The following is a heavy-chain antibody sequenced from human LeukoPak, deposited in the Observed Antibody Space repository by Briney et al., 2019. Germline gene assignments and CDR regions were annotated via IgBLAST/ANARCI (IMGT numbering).Heavy chain of an antibody. CDR1: GFTVSSTY. CDR2: IYSGGST. CDR3: ARDGHSSSWDRDLDYYYGMDV. Sequence: GGSLRLSRAASGFTVSSTYMSWVREAPRRGLEWVSVIYSGGSTYYADSVKGRFTIPRDNSKNTLYLQMNSLRAEDTAVYYCARDGHSSSWDRDLDYYYGMDVWGQGTTVTVSS. V-gene: IGHV3-53*01. D-gene: IGHD6-13*01. J-gene: IGHJ6*02.